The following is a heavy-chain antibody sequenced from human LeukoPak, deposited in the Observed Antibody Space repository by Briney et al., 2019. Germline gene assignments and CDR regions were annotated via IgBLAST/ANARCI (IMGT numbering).Heavy chain of an antibody. J-gene: IGHJ3*02. CDR2: LYYSGST. Sequence: PSETLTLTCTVSGGSMSSTSYYWTWIRPPPGEGLEWIGSLYYSGSTYYNPSLNSRVTISIDTSKSQFSLNLNSVTAADTAVYYCARGGIQWLIRGGTFDIWGQGTMVTVSS. CDR3: ARGGIQWLIRGGTFDI. CDR1: GGSMSSTSYY. V-gene: IGHV4-39*07. D-gene: IGHD5-12*01.